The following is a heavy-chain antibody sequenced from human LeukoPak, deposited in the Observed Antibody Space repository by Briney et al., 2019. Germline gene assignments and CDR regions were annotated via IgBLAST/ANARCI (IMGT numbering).Heavy chain of an antibody. V-gene: IGHV3-15*01. J-gene: IGHJ4*02. CDR1: GFTFSNAW. Sequence: TGGSLRLSCAASGFTFSNAWMSWVRQAPGKGLEWVGRIKSKTDGGTTDYAAPVKGRFTISRDDSKNTLYLQMNSLRAEDTAVYYCAIPVVTPPNRGDYWGQGTLVTVSS. D-gene: IGHD4-23*01. CDR2: IKSKTDGGTT. CDR3: AIPVVTPPNRGDY.